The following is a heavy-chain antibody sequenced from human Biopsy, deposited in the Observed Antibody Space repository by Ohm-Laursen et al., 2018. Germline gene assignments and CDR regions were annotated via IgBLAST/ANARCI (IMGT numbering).Heavy chain of an antibody. CDR2: IDVLDYNT. D-gene: IGHD3-10*01. Sequence: SLRLSCAASGFTFNTYGMHWVRQAPGKGLEWVSHIDVLDYNTYYVDSVRGRFTISRDNSKNTLYLHMNSLRAADTAVYYCARDRYYGSENYFSHYNMDVWGQGTTVTVSS. CDR3: ARDRYYGSENYFSHYNMDV. J-gene: IGHJ6*03. CDR1: GFTFNTYG. V-gene: IGHV3-23*01.